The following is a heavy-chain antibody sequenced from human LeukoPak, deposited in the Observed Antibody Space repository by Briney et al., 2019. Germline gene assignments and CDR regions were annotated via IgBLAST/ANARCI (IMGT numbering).Heavy chain of an antibody. D-gene: IGHD1-26*01. J-gene: IGHJ4*02. Sequence: PSETLSLTCALYGGSFSGYYWSWIRQSPGKGLEWIGQINHSGYTNYKPSLKSRVTMSVDTSKNQFSLTLISMTAADTAVYYCARLGSRVLWGQGTLVTVSS. CDR2: INHSGYT. CDR1: GGSFSGYY. CDR3: ARLGSRVL. V-gene: IGHV4-34*01.